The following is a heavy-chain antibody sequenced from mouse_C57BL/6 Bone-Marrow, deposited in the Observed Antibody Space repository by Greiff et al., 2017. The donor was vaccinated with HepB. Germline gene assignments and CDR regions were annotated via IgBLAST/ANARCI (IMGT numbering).Heavy chain of an antibody. V-gene: IGHV14-3*01. J-gene: IGHJ4*01. CDR3: AREVLLYYYAMDY. CDR2: IDPANGNT. D-gene: IGHD2-1*01. Sequence: EVKVEESVAELVRPGASVKLSCTASGFNIKNTYMHWVKQRPEQGLEWIGRIDPANGNTKYAPKFQGKATITADTSSNTAYLQLSSLTSEDTAFYYCAREVLLYYYAMDYWGQGTSVTVSS. CDR1: GFNIKNTY.